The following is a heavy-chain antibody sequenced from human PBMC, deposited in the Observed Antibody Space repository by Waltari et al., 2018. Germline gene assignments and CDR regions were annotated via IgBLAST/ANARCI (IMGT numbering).Heavy chain of an antibody. J-gene: IGHJ4*02. CDR1: GYIFSNYG. CDR2: ISGYNGDA. V-gene: IGHV1-18*01. CDR3: ARDDVDSSAFGGF. D-gene: IGHD3-16*01. Sequence: QLVQSGPEVKKPGASVKVSCKGSGYIFSNYGVTWVRQAPGQGLEWMGWISGYNGDAKYEEKFEGRVTMTRDTSTSTAYMEIRSLRSDDTALYFCARDDVDSSAFGGFWGQGTQVTVSS.